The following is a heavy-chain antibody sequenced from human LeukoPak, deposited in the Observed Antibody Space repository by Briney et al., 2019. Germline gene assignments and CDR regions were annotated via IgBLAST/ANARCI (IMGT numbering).Heavy chain of an antibody. CDR2: IKSKTDGETT. CDR1: GFTFTNAW. J-gene: IGHJ4*02. V-gene: IGHV3-15*01. D-gene: IGHD3-10*01. Sequence: GGSLRLSCVDSGFTFTNAWMSWVRQAPGKGLEWIGRIKSKTDGETTNYAEPVRGRFTISRDDSKSAVYLQMNSLKIEDTAVYYCTTDLGTYYHGSQRLIPIDYWGQGTLSPSPQ. CDR3: TTDLGTYYHGSQRLIPIDY.